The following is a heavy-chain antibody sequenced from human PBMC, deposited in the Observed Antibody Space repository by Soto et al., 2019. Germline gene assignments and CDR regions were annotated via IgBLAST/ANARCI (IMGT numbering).Heavy chain of an antibody. CDR2: ISATGGGT. Sequence: GSLRLSCAASGFKFSNYAMSWVHQAPGKGLGWVSLISATGGGTYYADSVKGRFTISRDNSHNTLYLQVHSLTAEDTAVYYCAKDRRAGGNSAFYFDFWGQGAQVTVSS. CDR3: AKDRRAGGNSAFYFDF. V-gene: IGHV3-23*01. J-gene: IGHJ4*02. D-gene: IGHD3-16*01. CDR1: GFKFSNYA.